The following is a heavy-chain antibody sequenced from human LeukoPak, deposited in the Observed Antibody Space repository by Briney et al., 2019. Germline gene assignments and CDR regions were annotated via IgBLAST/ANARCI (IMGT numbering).Heavy chain of an antibody. CDR2: IYDRRST. V-gene: IGHV4-59*01. J-gene: IGHJ5*02. CDR1: GGSISSYY. CDR3: AKIEVGRFDP. D-gene: IGHD1-26*01. Sequence: SETLSLTCTVSGGSISSYYWSWIRQTPGTGLEWIGDIYDRRSTTYNPSLKSRVSISVDTSRNQFSLNLRSVTAADTAVYYCAKIEVGRFDPWGQGTLVTVSS.